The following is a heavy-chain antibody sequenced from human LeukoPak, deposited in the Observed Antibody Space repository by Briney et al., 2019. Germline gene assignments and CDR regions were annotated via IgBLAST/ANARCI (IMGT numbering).Heavy chain of an antibody. CDR2: ISSSSSYI. CDR3: ARDRGQYCSGGSCYPEYFQH. Sequence: GGSLRLSCAASGFTFSSYSMNWVRQAPGKRLEWVSSISSSSSYIYYADSVKGRFTISRDNAKNSLYLQMNSLRAEDTAVYYCARDRGQYCSGGSCYPEYFQHWGQGTLVTVSS. D-gene: IGHD2-15*01. J-gene: IGHJ1*01. CDR1: GFTFSSYS. V-gene: IGHV3-21*01.